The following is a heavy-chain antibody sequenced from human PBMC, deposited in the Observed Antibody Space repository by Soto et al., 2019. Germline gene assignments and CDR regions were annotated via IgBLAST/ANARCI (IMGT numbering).Heavy chain of an antibody. J-gene: IGHJ4*02. V-gene: IGHV5-51*01. Sequence: PGETLKISCRASGYTFNNHCIGWVRQMPGKGLEWMGIIYPGDSDTRYSPSFQDHVTITADKSISTAYLQWSSLKASDTAKYYCARGRVGDLNFDSWGQGTLVTVSS. CDR2: IYPGDSDT. CDR3: ARGRVGDLNFDS. CDR1: GYTFNNHC. D-gene: IGHD3-10*01.